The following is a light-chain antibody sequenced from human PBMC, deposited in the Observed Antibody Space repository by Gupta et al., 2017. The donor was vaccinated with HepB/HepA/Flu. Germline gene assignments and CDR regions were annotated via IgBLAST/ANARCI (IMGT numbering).Light chain of an antibody. J-gene: IGKJ1*01. CDR1: QSLAHSAGCIY. V-gene: IGKV2-24*01. CDR3: MQTSHFPRT. Sequence: DAVLAQTPLSLPVTFGQPASISCRSSQSLAHSAGCIYLNWLQQRPGQPPRLLIYEISNRFSGVPDRFSGSGAGTDFTLHISRVEAEDVGVYYCMQTSHFPRTFGQGTSVEIK. CDR2: EIS.